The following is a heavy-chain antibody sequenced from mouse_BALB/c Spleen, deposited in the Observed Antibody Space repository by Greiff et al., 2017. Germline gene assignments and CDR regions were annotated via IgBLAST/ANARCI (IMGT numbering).Heavy chain of an antibody. CDR1: GYTFTSYY. J-gene: IGHJ4*01. D-gene: IGHD1-1*01. Sequence: QVQLQQSGAELVTPGASVKLSCKASGYTFTSYYMYWVKQRPGQGLEWIGEINPSNGGTNFNEKFKSKATLTVDKSSSTAYMQLSSLTSEDSAVYYCITTGYAMDYWGQGTSVTGSS. CDR2: INPSNGGT. CDR3: ITTGYAMDY. V-gene: IGHV1S81*02.